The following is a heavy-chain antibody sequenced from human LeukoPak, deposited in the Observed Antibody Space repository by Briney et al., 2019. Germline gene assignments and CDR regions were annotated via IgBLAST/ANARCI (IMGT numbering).Heavy chain of an antibody. CDR2: IYYSGST. CDR1: GGSISSSSYY. Sequence: SETLSLTCTVSGGSISSSSYYWGWIRQPPGKGLEWIGSIYYSGSTYYNPSLKSRVTISVDTSKNHFSLKLSSVTAADTAVYYCARFDYGDSLAFDYWGQGTLVTVSS. V-gene: IGHV4-39*07. J-gene: IGHJ4*02. CDR3: ARFDYGDSLAFDY. D-gene: IGHD4-17*01.